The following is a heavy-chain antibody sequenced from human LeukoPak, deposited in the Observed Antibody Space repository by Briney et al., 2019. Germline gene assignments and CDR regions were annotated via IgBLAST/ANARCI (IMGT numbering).Heavy chain of an antibody. Sequence: PGESLKISCKASGYTFTNYWIGWVRHTPGKGLEWMGIIHPGDSDTRYRTSFQGQVTMSVDESTSTAYLHWTSLKASDTAIYYCARHAGYCTGDKCYSFYYFDYWGQGTLVTVSS. CDR2: IHPGDSDT. D-gene: IGHD2-8*02. J-gene: IGHJ4*02. V-gene: IGHV5-51*01. CDR3: ARHAGYCTGDKCYSFYYFDY. CDR1: GYTFTNYW.